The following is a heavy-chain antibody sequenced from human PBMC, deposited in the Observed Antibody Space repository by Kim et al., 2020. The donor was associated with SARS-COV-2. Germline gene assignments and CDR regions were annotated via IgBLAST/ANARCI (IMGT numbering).Heavy chain of an antibody. V-gene: IGHV3-9*01. J-gene: IGHJ1*01. CDR3: AKSRTIAEYFQH. Sequence: GYAESVKGRFTISRDNAKNSLYRQMNSLRAEDTALYYCAKSRTIAEYFQHWGQGTLVTVSS.